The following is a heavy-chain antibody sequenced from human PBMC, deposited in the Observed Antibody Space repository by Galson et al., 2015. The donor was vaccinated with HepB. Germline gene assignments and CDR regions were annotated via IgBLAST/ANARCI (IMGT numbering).Heavy chain of an antibody. D-gene: IGHD4-23*01. J-gene: IGHJ2*01. CDR3: AKHDYGGHWYFDL. CDR2: IYSGGST. V-gene: IGHV3-53*01. Sequence: SLRLSCAASGFTVSSNYMSWVRQAPGMGLEWVSVIYSGGSTYYADSVKGRFTISRDNSKNTLYLQMNSLRTEDTAVYYCAKHDYGGHWYFDLWGRGTLVTVSS. CDR1: GFTVSSNY.